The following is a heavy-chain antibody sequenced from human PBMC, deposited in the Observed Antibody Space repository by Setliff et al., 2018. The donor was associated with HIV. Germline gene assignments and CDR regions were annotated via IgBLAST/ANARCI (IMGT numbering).Heavy chain of an antibody. J-gene: IGHJ5*02. CDR3: TRGARPTDEYVWFDP. Sequence: GGSLRLSCVTSGFTFGDYPMSWFRQSPGKGLEWVSYIRTKAYRGTTEYAASVEGRFTISRDDSKGIAYLQMNGLKTEDTALYYCTRGARPTDEYVWFDPWGQGTLVTVSS. D-gene: IGHD4-17*01. V-gene: IGHV3-49*03. CDR1: GFTFGDYP. CDR2: IRTKAYRGTT.